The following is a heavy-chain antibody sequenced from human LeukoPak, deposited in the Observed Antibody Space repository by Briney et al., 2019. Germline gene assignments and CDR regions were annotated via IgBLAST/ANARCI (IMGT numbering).Heavy chain of an antibody. D-gene: IGHD2-15*01. J-gene: IGHJ6*02. Sequence: SETLSLTCTVSGGSISTFHWSWIRQPPGRGLEWIGFNHNTGSTNYNPSLNSRVTISVDTSENQFFLKLSSVTAADTAVYYCARHAHCSGGSCYRYGMDGWGQGTTVTVSS. CDR3: ARHAHCSGGSCYRYGMDG. V-gene: IGHV4-59*08. CDR1: GGSISTFH. CDR2: NHNTGST.